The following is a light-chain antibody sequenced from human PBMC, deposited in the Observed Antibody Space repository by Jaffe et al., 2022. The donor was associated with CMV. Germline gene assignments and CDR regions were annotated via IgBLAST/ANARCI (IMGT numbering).Light chain of an antibody. CDR2: SAS. Sequence: TQLTQSPSSLSASVGDRVTITCRASQAINSYLVWYQQKPGKAPKVLMHSASTLQSGVPSRFSGSGSGTDFTLTISSLQPEDYATYFCQQLNTYPVTFGGGTKVEIK. J-gene: IGKJ4*01. CDR1: QAINSY. CDR3: QQLNTYPVT. V-gene: IGKV1-9*01.